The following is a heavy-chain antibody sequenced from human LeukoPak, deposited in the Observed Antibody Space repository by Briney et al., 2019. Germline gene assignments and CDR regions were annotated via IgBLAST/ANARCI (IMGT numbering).Heavy chain of an antibody. D-gene: IGHD5-24*01. Sequence: GGSLRLSCEASGFIFSDYYMTWIRQAPGKGLDSISYIGSGGSPIYYADSVKGRFTISRDNAKNSLYLQMNSLRAEDTAVYYCARRYGYNARAIRLDYWGQGALVTVSS. CDR2: IGSGGSPI. V-gene: IGHV3-11*01. J-gene: IGHJ4*02. CDR1: GFIFSDYY. CDR3: ARRYGYNARAIRLDY.